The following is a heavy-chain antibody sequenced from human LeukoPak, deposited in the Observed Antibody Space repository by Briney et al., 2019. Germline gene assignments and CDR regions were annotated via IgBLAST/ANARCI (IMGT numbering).Heavy chain of an antibody. CDR2: IYYSGST. J-gene: IGHJ5*02. Sequence: SETLSLTCTVSGGSISSYYWSWIRQPPGKGLEWIGYIYYSGSTNYNPSLKSRVTISVDTSKNQFSLKLSSVTAADTAVYYCARDRDRYGCSGWYWFDPWGQGTLVTVSS. V-gene: IGHV4-59*01. CDR3: ARDRDRYGCSGWYWFDP. CDR1: GGSISSYY. D-gene: IGHD6-19*01.